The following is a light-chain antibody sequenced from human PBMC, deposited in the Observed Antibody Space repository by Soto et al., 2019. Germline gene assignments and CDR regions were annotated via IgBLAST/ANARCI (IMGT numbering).Light chain of an antibody. CDR3: QQYNNWPYT. CDR2: GAS. CDR1: QSVGSN. V-gene: IGKV3-15*01. Sequence: EIVMTQSPATLSVSPGERATLSCRASQSVGSNLAWYQQRPGQAPRLLIYGASTRAIGIPPRFSGSGSGTEFTLTISSLQSEDFAVYYCQQYNNWPYTFGRGTKLEIK. J-gene: IGKJ2*01.